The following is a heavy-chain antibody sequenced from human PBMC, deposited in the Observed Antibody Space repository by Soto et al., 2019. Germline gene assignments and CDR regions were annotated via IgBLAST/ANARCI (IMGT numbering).Heavy chain of an antibody. CDR2: INSDGSST. J-gene: IGHJ6*02. Sequence: HPGGSLRLSCAASGFTFSSYWMHWVRQAPGKGLVWVSRINSDGSSTSYADSVKGRFTISRDNAKNTLYLQMNSLRAEDTAVYYCARDFTAMVRLYYYGMDVWGQGTTVTVSS. CDR1: GFTFSSYW. D-gene: IGHD5-18*01. V-gene: IGHV3-74*01. CDR3: ARDFTAMVRLYYYGMDV.